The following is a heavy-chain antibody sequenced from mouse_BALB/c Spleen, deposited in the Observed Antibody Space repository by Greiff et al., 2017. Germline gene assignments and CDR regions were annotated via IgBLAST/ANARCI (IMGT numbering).Heavy chain of an antibody. Sequence: EVQLQESGPGLVKPSQSLSLTCTVTGYSITSDYAWNWIRQFPGNKLEWMGYISYSGSTSYNPSLKSRISITRDTSKNQFFLQLNSVTTEDTATYYCALDSSGYVHYYAMDYWGQGTSVTVSS. CDR3: ALDSSGYVHYYAMDY. CDR1: GYSITSDYA. J-gene: IGHJ4*01. V-gene: IGHV3-2*02. D-gene: IGHD3-2*01. CDR2: ISYSGST.